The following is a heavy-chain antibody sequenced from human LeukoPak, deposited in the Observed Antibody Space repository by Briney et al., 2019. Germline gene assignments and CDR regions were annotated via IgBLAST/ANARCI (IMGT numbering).Heavy chain of an antibody. D-gene: IGHD3-22*01. V-gene: IGHV4-31*03. Sequence: SETLSLTCTVSGGSISSGGYYWSWIRQHPGKGLEWIGYIYYSGSTYYNPSLKSRVTISVDTSKNQFSLKLSSVTAADTAVYYCARGPGRYDSSGCYWDYWGQGTLVTVSS. CDR1: GGSISSGGYY. J-gene: IGHJ4*02. CDR3: ARGPGRYDSSGCYWDY. CDR2: IYYSGST.